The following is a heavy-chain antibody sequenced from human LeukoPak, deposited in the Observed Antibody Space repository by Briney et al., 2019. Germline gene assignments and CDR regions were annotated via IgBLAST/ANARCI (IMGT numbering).Heavy chain of an antibody. J-gene: IGHJ4*02. CDR3: AKKEGVECTGGSCYYFDY. D-gene: IGHD2-15*01. V-gene: IGHV3-7*01. CDR1: GSTFSSYW. Sequence: PGGSLRLSCAASGSTFSSYWMSWVRQAPGKGLEWVANIKQDGSEKYYVDSVKGRFTISRDNAKNSLYLQMNSLRAEDTAVYYCAKKEGVECTGGSCYYFDYWGQGTLVTVSS. CDR2: IKQDGSEK.